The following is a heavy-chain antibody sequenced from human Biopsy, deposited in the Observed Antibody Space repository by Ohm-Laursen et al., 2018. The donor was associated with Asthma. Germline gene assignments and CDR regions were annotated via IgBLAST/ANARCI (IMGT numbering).Heavy chain of an antibody. CDR3: ARRGGVRRYFDY. Sequence: SETLSLTCTVSGGSTSSNFYYWGWIRQPPGKGLEWIGNIYKSGQVYYNLSLKSRVTISVDTSKNQFSLKLSSVTAADTAVYFCARRGGVRRYFDYWGQGTLVTVSS. D-gene: IGHD3-16*01. J-gene: IGHJ4*02. CDR1: GGSTSSNFYY. CDR2: IYKSGQV. V-gene: IGHV4-39*01.